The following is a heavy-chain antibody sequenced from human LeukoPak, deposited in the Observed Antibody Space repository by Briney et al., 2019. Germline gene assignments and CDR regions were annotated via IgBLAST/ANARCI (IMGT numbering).Heavy chain of an antibody. Sequence: GGSLRLSCAASGFTFSNYYMSWIRQAPGKGLEWVSYISSSGSTIYYADSVKGRFTISRDNAKNSLYLQMNSLRAEDTAVYYCAKVRVDGYNWNYYYGMDVWXXGTTVTVSS. J-gene: IGHJ6*01. V-gene: IGHV3-11*01. CDR3: AKVRVDGYNWNYYYGMDV. D-gene: IGHD5-24*01. CDR1: GFTFSNYY. CDR2: ISSSGSTI.